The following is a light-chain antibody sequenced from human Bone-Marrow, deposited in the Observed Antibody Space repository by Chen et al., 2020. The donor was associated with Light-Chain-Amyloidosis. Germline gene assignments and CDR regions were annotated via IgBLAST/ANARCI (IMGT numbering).Light chain of an antibody. V-gene: IGKV1-39*01. CDR3: QQSYSMSSIT. J-gene: IGKJ5*01. CDR2: AAS. Sequence: DIQMTQSPSSLSASVGDRVTITCRASQRISNYLNWYQQKPGKAPKLLIHAASTLQSGVPLMFSGSGSGTDFILTISSVQPEDFAIYYCQQSYSMSSITFVQGTRLEIK. CDR1: QRISNY.